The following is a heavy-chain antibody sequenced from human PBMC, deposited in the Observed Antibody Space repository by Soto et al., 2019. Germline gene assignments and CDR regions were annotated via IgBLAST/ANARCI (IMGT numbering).Heavy chain of an antibody. V-gene: IGHV1-3*01. CDR1: GYTFTSYA. Sequence: VASVKVSCKASGYTFTSYAMHWVRQAPGQRLEWMGWINAGNGNTKYSQKFQGRVTITRDTSASTAYMELSSLRSEDTAVYYCARGSFWSGYYDRPMDVWGQGTTVTVSS. CDR2: INAGNGNT. D-gene: IGHD3-3*01. CDR3: ARGSFWSGYYDRPMDV. J-gene: IGHJ6*02.